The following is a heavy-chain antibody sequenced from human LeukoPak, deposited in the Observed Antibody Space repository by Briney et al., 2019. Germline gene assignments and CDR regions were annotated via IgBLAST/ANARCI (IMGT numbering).Heavy chain of an antibody. CDR2: IYISGST. CDR3: ASQIAAAGTGNFDY. V-gene: IGHV4-61*02. CDR1: GGSISSGSYY. D-gene: IGHD6-13*01. Sequence: TSETLSLTCTVSGGSISSGSYYWSWIRRPAGKGLEWIGRIYISGSTNYNPSLKSRVTISVDTSKNQFSLKLSSVTAADTAVYYCASQIAAAGTGNFDYWGQGTLVTVSS. J-gene: IGHJ4*02.